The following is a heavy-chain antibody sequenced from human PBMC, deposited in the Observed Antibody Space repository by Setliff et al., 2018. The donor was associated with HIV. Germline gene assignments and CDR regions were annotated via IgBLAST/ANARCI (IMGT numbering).Heavy chain of an antibody. J-gene: IGHJ1*01. CDR2: MSGSTGDT. CDR3: ARGRHYDSRGYYRGYFQN. V-gene: IGHV3-23*01. CDR1: GFTFNSYA. Sequence: GGSLRLSCAASGFTFNSYAMSWVRQAPGKGLEWVATMSGSTGDTYYADSVKGRFTISRENSKNTLSLQMNSLGAEDTAVYYCARGRHYDSRGYYRGYFQNWGQGTLVTVSS. D-gene: IGHD3-22*01.